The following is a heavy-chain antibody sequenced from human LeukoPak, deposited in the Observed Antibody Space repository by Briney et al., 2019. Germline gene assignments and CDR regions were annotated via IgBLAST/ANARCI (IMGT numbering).Heavy chain of an antibody. CDR1: GGSFSGYY. CDR3: ARALPKYYYGSGSYYNVPSAFDY. Sequence: SETLSLTCAVYGGSFSGYYWGWIRQPPGKGLEWIGSIYYSGSTYYNPSLKSRVTISVDTSKNQFSLKLSSVTAADTVVYYCARALPKYYYGSGSYYNVPSAFDYWGQGTLVTVSS. D-gene: IGHD3-10*01. V-gene: IGHV4-34*01. J-gene: IGHJ4*02. CDR2: IYYSGST.